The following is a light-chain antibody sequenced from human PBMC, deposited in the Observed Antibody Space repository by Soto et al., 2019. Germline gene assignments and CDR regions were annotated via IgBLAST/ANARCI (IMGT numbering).Light chain of an antibody. V-gene: IGLV4-69*01. CDR2: LNSDGSH. Sequence: QSVLTQSPSASASLGASVKLTCTLSSGHISYDIEWHQQQPEKGPRYLMKLNSDGSHSKGDGIPDRFSGSSSAAERYLTISSLQSDDEADYYCQTWGNGIHYVFGTGTKLTVL. CDR1: SGHISYD. CDR3: QTWGNGIHYV. J-gene: IGLJ1*01.